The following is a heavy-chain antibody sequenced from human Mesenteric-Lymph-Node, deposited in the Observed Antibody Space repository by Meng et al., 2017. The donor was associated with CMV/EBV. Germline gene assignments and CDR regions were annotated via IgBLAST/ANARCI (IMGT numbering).Heavy chain of an antibody. Sequence: ASVKVSCKASGYTFISYGISWVRQAPGQGLEWMGWISPHNGNTKHSQKFQGRVTMTTDTSTTTAYMELTSLRSDDTAMYYCARHIPGITAAASDYWGQGTLVTVSS. CDR2: ISPHNGNT. CDR1: GYTFISYG. J-gene: IGHJ4*02. V-gene: IGHV1-18*01. CDR3: ARHIPGITAAASDY. D-gene: IGHD6-25*01.